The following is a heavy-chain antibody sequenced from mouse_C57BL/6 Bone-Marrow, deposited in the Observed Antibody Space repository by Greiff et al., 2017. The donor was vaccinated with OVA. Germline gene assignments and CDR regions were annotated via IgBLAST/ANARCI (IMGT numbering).Heavy chain of an antibody. CDR3: TRDHQTRFAY. CDR2: ISSGGDYI. CDR1: GFTFSSYA. V-gene: IGHV5-9-1*02. Sequence: DVMLVESGEGLVKPGGSLKLSCAASGFTFSSYAMSWVRQTPEKRLEWVAYISSGGDYIYYADTVKGRFTISRDNARNTLYLQMSSLKSEDTAMYYCTRDHQTRFAYWGQGTLVTVSA. J-gene: IGHJ3*01.